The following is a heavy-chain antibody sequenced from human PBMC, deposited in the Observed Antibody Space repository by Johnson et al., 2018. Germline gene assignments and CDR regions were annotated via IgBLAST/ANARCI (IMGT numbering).Heavy chain of an antibody. CDR2: ISWNSGSI. J-gene: IGHJ6*03. V-gene: IGHV3-9*01. Sequence: VQLVQSGGGLVQXGRSLRLSCAASGFTFDDYAMHWVRQAPGKGLEWVSGISWNSGSIGYADSVKVRFTISRDNAKNSLYLQMNSLRAEDTALYYCAKEGWFGGNYYYYYMDVWGKGTTVTVSS. CDR3: AKEGWFGGNYYYYYMDV. D-gene: IGHD3-10*01. CDR1: GFTFDDYA.